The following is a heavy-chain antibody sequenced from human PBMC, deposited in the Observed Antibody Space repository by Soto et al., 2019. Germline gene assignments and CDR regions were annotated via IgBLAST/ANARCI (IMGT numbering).Heavy chain of an antibody. D-gene: IGHD3-10*01. CDR3: ASHREEYYGSESDDFDY. CDR2: IYYSGST. CDR1: GGSISSYY. V-gene: IGHV4-59*08. Sequence: SETLSLTCTVSGGSISSYYWSWIRQPPGKGLEWIGYIYYSGSTNYNPSLTSRVTISVDTSKNQFSLKLSSVTAADTAVYYCASHREEYYGSESDDFDYWGQGTLVTVSS. J-gene: IGHJ4*02.